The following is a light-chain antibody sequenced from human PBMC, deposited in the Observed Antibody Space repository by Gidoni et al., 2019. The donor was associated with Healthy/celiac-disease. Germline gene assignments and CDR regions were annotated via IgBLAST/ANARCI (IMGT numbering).Light chain of an antibody. CDR2: LGS. J-gene: IGKJ5*01. CDR3: MQALQTPAT. Sequence: IVMTQPPLSLPVTPGEPASISCRSSQSLLHSNGYNYLDWYLQKPGQSPQLLIYLGSNRASGVPDRFSGSGSGTDFTLKISRVEAEDVGVYYCMQALQTPATFGQGTRLEIK. CDR1: QSLLHSNGYNY. V-gene: IGKV2-28*01.